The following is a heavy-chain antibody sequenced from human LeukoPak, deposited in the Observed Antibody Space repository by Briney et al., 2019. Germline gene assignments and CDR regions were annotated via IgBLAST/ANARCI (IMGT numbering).Heavy chain of an antibody. D-gene: IGHD3-22*01. J-gene: IGHJ4*02. CDR1: GGTFSGYY. CDR3: ARGRINYYDSSGYYCVDFDY. Sequence: SETLSLTSAVYGGTFSGYYWSWIRQPPGKGLEWIGEINHSGSTNYNPSLKSRVTISVDTSKNQFSLKLSSVTAADTAVYYCARGRINYYDSSGYYCVDFDYWGQGTLVTVSS. CDR2: INHSGST. V-gene: IGHV4-34*01.